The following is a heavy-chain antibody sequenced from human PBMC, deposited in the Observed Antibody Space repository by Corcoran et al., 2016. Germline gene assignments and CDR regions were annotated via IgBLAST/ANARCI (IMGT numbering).Heavy chain of an antibody. CDR2: IRSKGYGGTT. D-gene: IGHD2-15*01. CDR3: TSDCGGCRGRVYYFDY. J-gene: IGHJ4*02. V-gene: IGHV3-49*03. CDR1: GFTFGNYA. Sequence: EVHLVESGGGLVQPGRSLRLSCTASGFTFGNYAMSWFRQAPGKGLEWVSFIRSKGYGGTTEDAASVRCRITISRDDSKSIAYLQMNSLKTEDTALYDCTSDCGGCRGRVYYFDYWGQGTLVTVSS.